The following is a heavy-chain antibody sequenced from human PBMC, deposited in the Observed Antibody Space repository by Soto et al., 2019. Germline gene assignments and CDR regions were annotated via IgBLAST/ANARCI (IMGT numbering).Heavy chain of an antibody. D-gene: IGHD5-12*01. J-gene: IGHJ4*02. CDR2: IIYDGSDK. V-gene: IGHV3-30-3*01. CDR1: GFTFSSCA. CDR3: AAELGNSGYDGHDY. Sequence: PWGSLRLFCAASGFTFSSCAMHWVRQAPGKGLEWVAVIIYDGSDKYYADSVQGRFTISRDNSKNTLYLQMNSLRPEDTAVYYCAAELGNSGYDGHDYWGQGTLVTVSS.